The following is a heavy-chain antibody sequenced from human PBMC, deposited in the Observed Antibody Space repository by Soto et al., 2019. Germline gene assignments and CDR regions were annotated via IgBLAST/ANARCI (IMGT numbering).Heavy chain of an antibody. V-gene: IGHV1-2*02. CDR3: ERYELYAFDI. J-gene: IGHJ3*02. CDR1: GYTFTGDY. CDR2: INPNSGCT. Sequence: ASLKVSCNASGYTFTGDYMHWVRQPPGQGLEGMRWINPNSGCTNYAQKFQGRVTMTRDTYISTAYMELSRLRSDDTAVYYCERYELYAFDIWGQGTLVTVSS. D-gene: IGHD3-10*01.